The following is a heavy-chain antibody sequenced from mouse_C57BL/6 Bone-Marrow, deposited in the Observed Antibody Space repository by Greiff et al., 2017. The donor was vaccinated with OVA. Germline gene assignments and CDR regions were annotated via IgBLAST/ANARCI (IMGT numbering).Heavy chain of an antibody. J-gene: IGHJ1*03. V-gene: IGHV3-6*01. Sequence: EVQLQQSGPGLVKPSQSLSLTCSVTGYSITSGYYWNWIRQFPGNKLEWMGYISYDGSNNYNPSLKNRISITRDTSKNQFFLKLNSVTTEDTATYYCASNRSPKYFDVWGTGTTVTVSS. CDR1: GYSITSGYY. CDR3: ASNRSPKYFDV. CDR2: ISYDGSN.